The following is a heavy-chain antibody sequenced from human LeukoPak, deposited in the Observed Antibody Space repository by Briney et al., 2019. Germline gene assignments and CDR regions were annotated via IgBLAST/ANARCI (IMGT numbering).Heavy chain of an antibody. V-gene: IGHV4-39*01. CDR3: ARAAAGSVY. CDR2: IYYSGST. Sequence: PSETLSLTCTVSGGSISSSSYYWGWIRQPPGKGLEWIGSIYYSGSTYYNPSLKSRVTISVDTSKNQFSLKLSSVTAADTAVYYCARAAAGSVYWGKGTLVTVSS. D-gene: IGHD6-13*01. CDR1: GGSISSSSYY. J-gene: IGHJ4*02.